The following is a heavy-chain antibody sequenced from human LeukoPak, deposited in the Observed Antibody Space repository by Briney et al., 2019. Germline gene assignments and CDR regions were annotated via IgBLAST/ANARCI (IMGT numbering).Heavy chain of an antibody. CDR2: IVGSGGST. CDR1: GFTFTTYA. D-gene: IGHD6-13*01. J-gene: IGHJ6*02. CDR3: AKDSAAAGTLYYYYYGMDV. Sequence: GGSLRLSCAASGFTFTTYAMSWVRQAPGKGLEWASAIVGSGGSTYYADSVKGRFTISRDNSKNTLYLQMNSLRAEDTAVYYCAKDSAAAGTLYYYYYGMDVWGQGTTVTVSS. V-gene: IGHV3-23*01.